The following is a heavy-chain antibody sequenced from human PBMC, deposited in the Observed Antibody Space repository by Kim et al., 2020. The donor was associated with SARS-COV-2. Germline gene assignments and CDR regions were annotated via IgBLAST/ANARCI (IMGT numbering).Heavy chain of an antibody. CDR1: GFTFSNHA. J-gene: IGHJ4*02. V-gene: IGHV3-23*01. CDR3: ARSRTNTGSYCSDY. D-gene: IGHD1-26*01. Sequence: GGSLRLSCAASGFTFSNHAMNWVRQAPGKGLEWVSGISGSAGTTYYADSVKGRFTISRDNSKNALYLQMNSLRGEDTAVYYCARSRTNTGSYCSDYWGQGILGTVSS. CDR2: ISGSAGTT.